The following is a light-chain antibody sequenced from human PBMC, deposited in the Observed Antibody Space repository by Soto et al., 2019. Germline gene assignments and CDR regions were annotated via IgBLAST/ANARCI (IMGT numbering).Light chain of an antibody. Sequence: DIQMTQSPSTLSASVGDRVTITCRASQSISSWLTWYQQKAGQAPKLLTYKASIVESGVPSRFSGSGSGTEFTLTISSLQPDDSATYYFQQYSYFATFGQGTRVEVK. CDR1: QSISSW. J-gene: IGKJ1*01. CDR2: KAS. CDR3: QQYSYFAT. V-gene: IGKV1-5*03.